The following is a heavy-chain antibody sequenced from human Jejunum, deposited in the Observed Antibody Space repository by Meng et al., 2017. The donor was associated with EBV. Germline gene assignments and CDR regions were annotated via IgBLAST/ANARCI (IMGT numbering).Heavy chain of an antibody. V-gene: IGHV4-34*01. D-gene: IGHD1-14*01. CDR2: ISDNEGT. J-gene: IGHJ4*02. CDR1: DGSFSGYY. Sequence: QVQIHEWGAGLLKPSETLALICAVYDGSFSGYYWSWIGQPPGKGLEWIGEISDNEGTKYNPSLKSRVTVSLDPSKNQFSLRLSSVTAADTALYYCARGPDHSKQGYWGQGTLVTVSS. CDR3: ARGPDHSKQGY.